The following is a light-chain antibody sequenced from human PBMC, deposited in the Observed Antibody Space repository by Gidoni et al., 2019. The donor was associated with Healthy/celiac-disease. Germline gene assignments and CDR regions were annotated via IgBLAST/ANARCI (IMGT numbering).Light chain of an antibody. CDR2: AAS. CDR1: QSISSY. CDR3: QQSYSTPYT. V-gene: IGKV1-39*01. J-gene: IGKJ2*01. Sequence: IEITQSPSSLSVSVGDRVTVTLRASQSISSYLNWYQQKPGNAPELLIYAASSLQSGVPSRFSGSGSGTDFTLTISSLQPEDFATYYCQQSYSTPYTFGQGTKLEIK.